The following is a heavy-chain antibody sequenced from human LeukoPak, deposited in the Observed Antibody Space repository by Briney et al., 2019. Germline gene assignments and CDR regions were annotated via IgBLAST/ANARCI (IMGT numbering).Heavy chain of an antibody. CDR3: ARVYSYGTRQIDY. J-gene: IGHJ4*02. V-gene: IGHV4-31*03. CDR1: GGSISSGGYY. Sequence: TSQTLSLTCTVSGGSISSGGYYWSWIRQHPGKGLEWIGYIYYSGSTYYNPSLKSRVTISVDTSENQFSLKLSSVTAADTAVYYCARVYSYGTRQIDYWGQGTLVTVSS. CDR2: IYYSGST. D-gene: IGHD5-18*01.